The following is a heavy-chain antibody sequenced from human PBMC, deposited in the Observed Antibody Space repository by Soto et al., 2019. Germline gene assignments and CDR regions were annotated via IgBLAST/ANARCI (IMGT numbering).Heavy chain of an antibody. CDR3: ARDGSGYDFWSGPYFFDY. Sequence: QVQLQESGPGLVKPSETLSLTCTVSGGSISTYYWSWIRQPPGKGLEWIGYIYYNGRTNYNPSPESPVTISLDTPKSQFSLKLSSVSAADTAVYYCARDGSGYDFWSGPYFFDYWGPGTLVTVSS. CDR1: GGSISTYY. J-gene: IGHJ4*02. V-gene: IGHV4-59*01. D-gene: IGHD3-3*01. CDR2: IYYNGRT.